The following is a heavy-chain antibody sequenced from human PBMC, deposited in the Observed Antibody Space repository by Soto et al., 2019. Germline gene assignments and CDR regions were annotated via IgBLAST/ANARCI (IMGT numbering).Heavy chain of an antibody. D-gene: IGHD6-19*01. J-gene: IGHJ4*02. CDR2: ISVYNGNT. CDR3: ARQLQFGSGWTFDY. Sequence: QVQLVQSGGEVKKPGASVKVSCKASGYTFSAYGISWVRQAPGQGLEWMGWISVYNGNTNYGQKGQGRVTMTTDTSTTTAYMELRSLRSDDTAVYYCARQLQFGSGWTFDYWGQGTLLFVSS. CDR1: GYTFSAYG. V-gene: IGHV1-18*01.